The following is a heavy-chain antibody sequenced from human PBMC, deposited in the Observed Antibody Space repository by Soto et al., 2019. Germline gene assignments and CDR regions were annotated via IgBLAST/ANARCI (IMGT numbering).Heavy chain of an antibody. Sequence: QVQLVQSGAEVKKPGSSVKVSCKASGGTFSSYAISWVRQAPGQGLEWMGGIIPIFGTANYAQKFQGRGTITAEESTRTADMELSSLRSEDTAVYYCVRVAPGDSYVRDYYYGMDVWGQGTTVTVSS. CDR2: IIPIFGTA. CDR3: VRVAPGDSYVRDYYYGMDV. J-gene: IGHJ6*02. CDR1: GGTFSSYA. V-gene: IGHV1-69*01. D-gene: IGHD5-18*01.